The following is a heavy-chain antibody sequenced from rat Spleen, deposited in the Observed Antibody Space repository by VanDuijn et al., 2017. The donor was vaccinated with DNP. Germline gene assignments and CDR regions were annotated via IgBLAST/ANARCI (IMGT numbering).Heavy chain of an antibody. Sequence: EVLLVESDGGLVQPGRSLKLSCAVSGFTFSDYYMAWVRQAPKKGLEWVAYISYDGGSTYYRDSVKGRFTISRDNAQSTLYLQMDSLRSEDTATYYCARAHPYGYGSSGLTYWGQGTLVTVSS. V-gene: IGHV5-7*01. CDR2: ISYDGGST. J-gene: IGHJ3*01. CDR3: ARAHPYGYGSSGLTY. CDR1: GFTFSDYY. D-gene: IGHD4-4*01.